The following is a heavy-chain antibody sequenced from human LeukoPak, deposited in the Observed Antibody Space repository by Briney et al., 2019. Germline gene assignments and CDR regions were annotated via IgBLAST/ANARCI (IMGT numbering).Heavy chain of an antibody. CDR1: GGTFSSYA. D-gene: IGHD6-19*01. CDR2: IIPIFGTA. Sequence: SVKVSCKASGGTFSSYAISWVRQAPGQGLEWMGGIIPIFGTANYAQKFQGRVTITTDESTSTAYMELSSLRSEDTAVYYCATASRIAVVLYYCDYWGQGTLVTVSS. J-gene: IGHJ4*02. CDR3: ATASRIAVVLYYCDY. V-gene: IGHV1-69*05.